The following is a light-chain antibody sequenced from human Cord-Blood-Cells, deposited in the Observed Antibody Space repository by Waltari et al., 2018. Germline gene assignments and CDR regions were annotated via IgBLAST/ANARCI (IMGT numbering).Light chain of an antibody. CDR3: CSYAGSSTRV. Sequence: SYELTQPPSVSVSPGQTASITCPGDKLGDKYACWYQQKPGQSPVLVIYQDSKRPSGIPERFSGSNSGNTATLTISGTQAMDEADYYCCSYAGSSTRVFGGGTKLTVL. CDR2: QDS. J-gene: IGLJ3*02. CDR1: KLGDKY. V-gene: IGLV3-1*01.